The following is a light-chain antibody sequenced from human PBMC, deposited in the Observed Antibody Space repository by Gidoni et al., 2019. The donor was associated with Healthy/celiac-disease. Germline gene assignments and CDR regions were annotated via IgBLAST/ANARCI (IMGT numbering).Light chain of an antibody. Sequence: EIVLTQSPGTLSLSPGERATLSCRASQSVSSSYLAWYQQKPGQAPRLLIYGASSRATGIPDRVSGSGSGTDFTLTISRLEPEDFAVYYCQQYGSSLRTVGKGTKVEIK. V-gene: IGKV3-20*01. CDR3: QQYGSSLRT. J-gene: IGKJ1*01. CDR2: GAS. CDR1: QSVSSSY.